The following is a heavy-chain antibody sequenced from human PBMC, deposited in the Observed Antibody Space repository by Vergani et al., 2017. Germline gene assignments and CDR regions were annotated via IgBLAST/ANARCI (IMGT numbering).Heavy chain of an antibody. CDR3: AKSAFGRPYFDL. CDR1: DGSITSFY. D-gene: IGHD3-16*01. CDR2: IFHTGHT. V-gene: IGHV4-59*01. Sequence: QVQLQESGPGLVKPSETLSLTCTVPDGSITSFYWSWIRQPPGKRLEWIGYIFHTGHTNYNPSLKSRVTMSMDTSKNQFSLNVHSVTAADTAMYFCAKSAFGRPYFDLWGKGTLVTFSS. J-gene: IGHJ4*02.